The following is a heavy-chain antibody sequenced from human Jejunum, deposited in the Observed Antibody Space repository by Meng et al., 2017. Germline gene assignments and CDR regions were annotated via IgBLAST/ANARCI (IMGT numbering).Heavy chain of an antibody. CDR3: ARAIPGGHAFDV. J-gene: IGHJ3*01. CDR2: VSEDGSGT. CDR1: GFTFSSYW. V-gene: IGHV3-74*01. D-gene: IGHD2-2*02. Sequence: EWQLVESGGGLVPPGGPLRLSCVASGFTFSSYWMYWVRQAPGKGLVWVARVSEDGSGTDYAESLKGRFTISKDNAKTMIYLQISSLRAEDTAVYFCARAIPGGHAFDVWGQGTMVTVSS.